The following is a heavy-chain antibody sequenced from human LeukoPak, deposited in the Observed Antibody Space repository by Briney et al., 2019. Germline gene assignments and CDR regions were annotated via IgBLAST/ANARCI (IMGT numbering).Heavy chain of an antibody. CDR2: ISGDGGST. CDR1: GFTFDDYA. D-gene: IGHD2-15*01. CDR3: AKDYRYCSGGSCYSGGQRAGFDY. V-gene: IGHV3-43*02. Sequence: GGSLRLSCAASGFTFDDYAMHWVRQAPGKGLEWVSLISGDGGSTYYADSVKGRFTISRDNSNNSLYLQMNSLRTEDTALYYCAKDYRYCSGGSCYSGGQRAGFDYWGRGTLVTVSS. J-gene: IGHJ4*02.